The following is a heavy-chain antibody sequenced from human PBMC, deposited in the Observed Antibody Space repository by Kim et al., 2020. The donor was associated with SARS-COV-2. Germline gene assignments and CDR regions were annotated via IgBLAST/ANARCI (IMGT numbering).Heavy chain of an antibody. J-gene: IGHJ6*02. CDR2: IYYSGST. CDR3: AKVDIVNTEYGVDV. V-gene: IGHV4-30-4*01. CDR1: GGSISSGNYY. Sequence: SETLSLTCTVSGGSISSGNYYWSWIRQPPGKGLEWIGYIYYSGSTYYNPSLKSRVTIAVDTSKNQFSLNLKSVTAADTAVYYCAKVDIVNTEYGVDVWGQATTVTVSS. D-gene: IGHD5-12*01.